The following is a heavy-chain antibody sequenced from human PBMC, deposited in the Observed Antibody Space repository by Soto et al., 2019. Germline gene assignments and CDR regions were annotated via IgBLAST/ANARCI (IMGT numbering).Heavy chain of an antibody. CDR3: AKDGGGYSYGGSFDY. Sequence: EVQLLESGGGLVQPGGSLRLSCAASGFTFSSYAMSWVRQAPGRGLEWVSAISGSGGSTYYADSVKGRFTISRDNSKNTLYLQMNSLRAEDTAVYYCAKDGGGYSYGGSFDYWGQGTLVTVSS. CDR1: GFTFSSYA. CDR2: ISGSGGST. J-gene: IGHJ4*02. D-gene: IGHD5-18*01. V-gene: IGHV3-23*01.